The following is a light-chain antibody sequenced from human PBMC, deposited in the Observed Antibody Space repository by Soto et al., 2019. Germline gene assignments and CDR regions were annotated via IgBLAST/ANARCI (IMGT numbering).Light chain of an antibody. CDR3: QQYNGWT. CDR1: QSISSW. CDR2: KAS. J-gene: IGKJ1*01. V-gene: IGKV1-5*03. Sequence: DIQMTQYPSTLSASVGDRVTITCRSSQSISSWLAWYQQKPGKAPKLLIYKASSLESGVPSRFSGSGYGTEFTLTSNSLQPDDFATYYCQQYNGWTFGQGTKGEIK.